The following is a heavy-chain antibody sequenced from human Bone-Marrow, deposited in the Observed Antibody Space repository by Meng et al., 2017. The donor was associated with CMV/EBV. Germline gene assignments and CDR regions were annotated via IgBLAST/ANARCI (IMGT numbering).Heavy chain of an antibody. D-gene: IGHD3-3*01. CDR1: GSFSSGGSS. CDR2: IYYSGST. CDR3: ASSAITIFGVVQNDY. Sequence: GSFSSGGSSWSWIRQPPGKGLEWIGYIYYSGSTYYTPSLKSRVTISVDTSKNQFSLKLSSVTAADTAVYYCASSAITIFGVVQNDYWGQGTLVTVSS. J-gene: IGHJ4*02. V-gene: IGHV4-31*02.